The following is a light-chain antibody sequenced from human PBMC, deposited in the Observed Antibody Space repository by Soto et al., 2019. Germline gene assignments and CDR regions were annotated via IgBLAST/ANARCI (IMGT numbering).Light chain of an antibody. J-gene: IGKJ5*01. CDR2: DAS. V-gene: IGKV3-11*01. Sequence: IVLTPSPATLSLSPGERATLPCRASQSVSSCLVWYQQKPGEAPRLLIYDASNRATGIPARLSRSGSGTVISLTPSRVAPEDFAVYNGQQCSSWPLITFDKGTRLEI. CDR3: QQCSSWPLIT. CDR1: QSVSSC.